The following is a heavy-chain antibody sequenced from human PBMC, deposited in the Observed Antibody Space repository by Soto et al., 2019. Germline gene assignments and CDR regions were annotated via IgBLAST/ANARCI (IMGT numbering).Heavy chain of an antibody. V-gene: IGHV1-69*06. CDR2: IIPIFGTA. J-gene: IGHJ4*02. CDR3: ARVGHYDILTGYYTGGFDY. D-gene: IGHD3-9*01. Sequence: QVQLVQSGAEVKKPGSSVKVSCKASGGTFSSYAISWVRQAPGQGLEWMGGIIPIFGTANYAQKFQGRVTITADKSTSTAYMELSRLRSEDTAVYYCARVGHYDILTGYYTGGFDYWGQGTLVTVSS. CDR1: GGTFSSYA.